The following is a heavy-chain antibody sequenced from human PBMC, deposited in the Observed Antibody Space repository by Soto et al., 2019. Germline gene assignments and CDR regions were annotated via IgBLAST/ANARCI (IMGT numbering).Heavy chain of an antibody. Sequence: QVHLVQSGAEVKMPGASVKVSCKASGFTFTSYAITWVRQAPGQGLEWLGWISAYNGATNYAQNFPGRVPMTTDGSTSPAYRELGSLTSADTAVYFCPRDFTGWPPDGVDSWGQGTRIIVSA. CDR2: ISAYNGAT. CDR1: GFTFTSYA. D-gene: IGHD3-16*01. CDR3: PRDFTGWPPDGVDS. J-gene: IGHJ4*02. V-gene: IGHV1-18*01.